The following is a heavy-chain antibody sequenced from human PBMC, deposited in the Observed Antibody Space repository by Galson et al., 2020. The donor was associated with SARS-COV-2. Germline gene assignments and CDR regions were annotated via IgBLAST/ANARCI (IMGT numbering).Heavy chain of an antibody. J-gene: IGHJ4*02. D-gene: IGHD6-19*01. CDR2: VYRGGNT. CDR3: ARRYSSAWAHDN. V-gene: IGHV3-66*01. CDR1: GFTVSSNY. Sequence: GESLKISCAASGFTVSSNYMSWVRQAPGKGLEWVSVVYRGGNTYYADSVKGRFTISRDNSKNTLYLQMNSLRAEDTAVYYCARRYSSAWAHDNWGQGTLVTVSS.